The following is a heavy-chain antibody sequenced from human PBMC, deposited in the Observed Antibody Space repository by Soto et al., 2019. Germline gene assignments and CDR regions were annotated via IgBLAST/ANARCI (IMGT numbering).Heavy chain of an antibody. V-gene: IGHV3-48*03. CDR3: ARSFPRFTAPDS. Sequence: GGSLRLSCAASGFTLSTYEMNWVRQAPGKGLQWVSFISPTGSNIYYRHSVKGRFTISRDNAKNSLYLQMNSLTAEDTAVYYCARSFPRFTAPDSWGQGTLVTVSS. CDR2: ISPTGSNI. CDR1: GFTLSTYE. D-gene: IGHD2-21*02. J-gene: IGHJ5*01.